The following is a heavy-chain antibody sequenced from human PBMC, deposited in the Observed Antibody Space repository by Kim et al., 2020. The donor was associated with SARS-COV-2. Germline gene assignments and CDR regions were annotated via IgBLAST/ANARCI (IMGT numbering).Heavy chain of an antibody. J-gene: IGHJ4*02. V-gene: IGHV3-9*01. D-gene: IGHD3-22*01. CDR2: ISWNSGSI. CDR1: GFTFDDYA. Sequence: GGSLRLSCAASGFTFDDYAMHWVRQAPGKGLEWVSGISWNSGSIGYADSVKGRFTISRDNAKNSLYLQMNSLRAEDTALYYCAKVGGEWDYYDSSGYVGGPFDYWGQGTLVTVSS. CDR3: AKVGGEWDYYDSSGYVGGPFDY.